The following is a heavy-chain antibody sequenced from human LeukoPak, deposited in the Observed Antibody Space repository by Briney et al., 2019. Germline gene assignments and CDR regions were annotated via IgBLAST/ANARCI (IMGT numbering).Heavy chain of an antibody. CDR2: IYTSGST. CDR1: GNSISSGDYY. Sequence: PSETLSLTCTVSGNSISSGDYYWSWIRQPAGKGLEWIGRIYTSGSTTYSPSLKSRVTISVDTSKNQFSLKLSSVTAADTAVYYCARGWKYRNGYTVTELGSGYFDYWGQGTLVTVSS. CDR3: ARGWKYRNGYTVTELGSGYFDY. V-gene: IGHV4-61*02. J-gene: IGHJ4*02. D-gene: IGHD5-18*01.